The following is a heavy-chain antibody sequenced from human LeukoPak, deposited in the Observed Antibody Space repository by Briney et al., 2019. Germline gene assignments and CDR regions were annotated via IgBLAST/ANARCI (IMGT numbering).Heavy chain of an antibody. J-gene: IGHJ3*02. V-gene: IGHV4-39*07. D-gene: IGHD3-3*01. CDR2: IYYSGST. CDR1: GGSISSSSYY. Sequence: SETLSLTCTVSGGSISSSSYYWGWIHQPPGKGLEWIGSIYYSGSTYYNPSLKSRVTISVDTSKNQFSLKLSSVTAADTAVYYCARAPITIFGAAHDAFDIWGQGTMVTVSS. CDR3: ARAPITIFGAAHDAFDI.